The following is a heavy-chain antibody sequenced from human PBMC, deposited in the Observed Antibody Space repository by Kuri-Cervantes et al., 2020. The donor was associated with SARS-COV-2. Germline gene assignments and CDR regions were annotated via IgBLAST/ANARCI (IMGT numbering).Heavy chain of an antibody. Sequence: SVKVSCKASGYTFTSYAMNWVRQAPGQGLEWMGGIIPILGIANYAQKFQGRVTITADKSTSTAYMELSSLRSEDTAVYYCARDHNGDYGLRGFDPWGQGTLVTVSS. D-gene: IGHD4-17*01. CDR3: ARDHNGDYGLRGFDP. CDR2: IIPILGIA. V-gene: IGHV1-69*10. CDR1: GYTFTSYA. J-gene: IGHJ5*02.